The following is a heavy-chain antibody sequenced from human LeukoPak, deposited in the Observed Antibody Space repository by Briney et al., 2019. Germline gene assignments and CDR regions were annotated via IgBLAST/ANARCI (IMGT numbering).Heavy chain of an antibody. Sequence: SETLSLTCTVSGYSISSGYYWGWIRQPPGKGLEWIGSIYHSGSTYYNPSFKSRVTISVDTSKNQFSLKLSSVTAADTAVYYCARGLRYFDWLSPLVAFDIWGQGTMVTVSS. CDR1: GYSISSGYY. CDR3: ARGLRYFDWLSPLVAFDI. J-gene: IGHJ3*02. CDR2: IYHSGST. D-gene: IGHD3-9*01. V-gene: IGHV4-38-2*02.